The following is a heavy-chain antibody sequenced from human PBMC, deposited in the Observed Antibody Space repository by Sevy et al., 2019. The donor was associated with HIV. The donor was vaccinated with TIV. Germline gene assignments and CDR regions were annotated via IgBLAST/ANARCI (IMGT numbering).Heavy chain of an antibody. Sequence: GGSLRLSCEGSGYTFSNYWMHWVRQAPGKGREWVSRVNSDGSDTAYADSVKGRFTISRDNAGNTMSLQMNSLRAEDTRLYYCVAANSWEDYWGQGTQVTVSS. J-gene: IGHJ4*02. V-gene: IGHV3-74*01. CDR3: VAANSWEDY. CDR1: GYTFSNYW. D-gene: IGHD6-13*01. CDR2: VNSDGSDT.